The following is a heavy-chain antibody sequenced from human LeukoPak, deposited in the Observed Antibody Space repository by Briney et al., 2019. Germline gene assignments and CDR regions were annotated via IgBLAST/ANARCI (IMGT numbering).Heavy chain of an antibody. CDR2: SHPINSDT. Sequence: KDGESLKISCKGSGFNFTAYWIAWVRQMPGKGLEWMGISHPINSDTKYSPSFQGQVTISADKSSSTAYLQWNSLKASDTAMYYFARHKYYYDSSGNYGWFDSWGQGTLVTVSS. D-gene: IGHD3-22*01. J-gene: IGHJ5*01. CDR3: ARHKYYYDSSGNYGWFDS. V-gene: IGHV5-51*01. CDR1: GFNFTAYW.